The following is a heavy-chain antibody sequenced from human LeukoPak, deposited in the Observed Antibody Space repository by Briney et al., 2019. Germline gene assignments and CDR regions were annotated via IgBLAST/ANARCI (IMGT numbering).Heavy chain of an antibody. V-gene: IGHV4-4*07. CDR3: VRTIAAAVYYYYYMDV. CDR2: IYTSGST. J-gene: IGHJ6*03. D-gene: IGHD6-13*01. CDR1: GGSISSYY. Sequence: PSETLSLTCTVSGGSISSYYWSWIRQPARKGLEWIGRIYTSGSTNYNPSLKSRVTMSVDTSKNQFSLKLSSVTAADTAVYYCVRTIAAAVYYYYYMDVWGKGTTVTISS.